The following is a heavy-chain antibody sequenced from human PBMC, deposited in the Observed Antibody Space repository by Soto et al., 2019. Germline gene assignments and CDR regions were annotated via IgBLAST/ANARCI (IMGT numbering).Heavy chain of an antibody. CDR1: GGSISSYY. Sequence: SETLSLTCTVSGGSISSYYWSWIRQPPGRGLEWIGYIYYSGSTNYNPSLKSRVTISVDTSKNQFSLKLSSVTAADTAVYYCARGDYDSSGYYDGDNWFDPWGQGTLVTVSS. D-gene: IGHD3-22*01. CDR2: IYYSGST. CDR3: ARGDYDSSGYYDGDNWFDP. V-gene: IGHV4-59*01. J-gene: IGHJ5*02.